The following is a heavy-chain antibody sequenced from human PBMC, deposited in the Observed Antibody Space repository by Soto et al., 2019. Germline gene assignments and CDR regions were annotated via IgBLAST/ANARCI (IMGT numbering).Heavy chain of an antibody. J-gene: IGHJ5*02. CDR1: GFTFSSYG. D-gene: IGHD3-10*02. Sequence: GGSLRRSCAASGFTFSSYGMHWVRQAPGKGLEWVAVIWYDGSNKYYADSVKGRFTISRDNSKNTLYLQMNSLRAEDTAVYYSARDSYYGRGGEFDPWGQGTLVTVSS. V-gene: IGHV3-33*01. CDR3: ARDSYYGRGGEFDP. CDR2: IWYDGSNK.